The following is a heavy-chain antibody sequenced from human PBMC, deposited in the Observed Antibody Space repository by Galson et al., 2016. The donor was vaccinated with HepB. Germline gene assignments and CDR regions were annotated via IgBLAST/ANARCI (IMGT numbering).Heavy chain of an antibody. V-gene: IGHV3-23*01. D-gene: IGHD1-1*01. J-gene: IGHJ4*02. CDR2: ISGSGRST. Sequence: SLRLSCAASGFTFSTSWMSWVRQAPGKGLELVSSISGSGRSTYYADSVKGRFTISRDNSKNTLYLQMNSLRDEDTAVYYCAKGRTGTTGPVEYWGQGTLVTVSS. CDR3: AKGRTGTTGPVEY. CDR1: GFTFSTSW.